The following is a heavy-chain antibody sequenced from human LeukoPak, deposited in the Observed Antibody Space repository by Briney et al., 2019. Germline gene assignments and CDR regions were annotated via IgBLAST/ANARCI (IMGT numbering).Heavy chain of an antibody. V-gene: IGHV3-7*05. CDR2: LKEDGSEK. J-gene: IGHJ4*02. Sequence: PGGSLRLSCAASGFTFSRYWMRWVRQAPGKGLEWVANLKEDGSEKYYVDSVKGRFTISRDNAKNSLYLQMNSLRAEDTAVYYCASQFWWAAVAGTALDYWGQGARVTVSS. D-gene: IGHD6-19*01. CDR3: ASQFWWAAVAGTALDY. CDR1: GFTFSRYW.